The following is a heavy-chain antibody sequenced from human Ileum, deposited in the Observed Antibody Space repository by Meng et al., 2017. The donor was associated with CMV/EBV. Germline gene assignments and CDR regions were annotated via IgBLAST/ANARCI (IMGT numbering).Heavy chain of an antibody. CDR1: GFTFNIFG. D-gene: IGHD2-21*01. CDR2: IDFTGSTK. J-gene: IGHJ4*02. Sequence: GESLKISCAASGFTFNIFGMNWVRQAPGKGPEWISYIDFTGSTKQYSDSVKGRFTITRDDAETSLYLQMNSLRVDDTAIYYCARDRAYKTPSSDPFDCWGRGTLVTVSS. CDR3: ARDRAYKTPSSDPFDC. V-gene: IGHV3-48*03.